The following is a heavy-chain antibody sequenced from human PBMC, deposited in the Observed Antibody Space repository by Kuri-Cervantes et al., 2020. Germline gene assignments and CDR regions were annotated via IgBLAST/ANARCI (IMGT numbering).Heavy chain of an antibody. D-gene: IGHD3-3*01. CDR1: GFTVSCNS. J-gene: IGHJ4*02. Sequence: GESLKISCAASGFTVSCNSMNWVRQAPGKGLEWVSVICTGSSTYYADSVKGRFTISRDNSKNALYVQMNSLRADDMAVYYCARGEGRFLEWFHPQFDYWGQGTLVTVSS. CDR2: ICTGSST. CDR3: ARGEGRFLEWFHPQFDY. V-gene: IGHV3-53*05.